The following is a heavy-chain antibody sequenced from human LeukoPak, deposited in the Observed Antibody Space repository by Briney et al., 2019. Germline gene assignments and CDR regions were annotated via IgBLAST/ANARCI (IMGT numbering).Heavy chain of an antibody. D-gene: IGHD6-19*01. CDR2: ISAYNGNT. CDR1: GCTFTSYG. J-gene: IGHJ6*04. CDR3: ARDRSSGWYYYGMDV. V-gene: IGHV1-18*04. Sequence: ASVKVSCKASGCTFTSYGISWVRQAPGQGLEWMGWISAYNGNTNYAQKLQGRVTMTTDTSTSTAYMELRSLRSDDTAVYYCARDRSSGWYYYGMDVWGKGTAVTVSS.